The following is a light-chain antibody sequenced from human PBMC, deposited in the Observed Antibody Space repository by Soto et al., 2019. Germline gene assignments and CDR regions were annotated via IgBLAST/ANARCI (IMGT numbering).Light chain of an antibody. CDR2: DAS. J-gene: IGKJ5*01. CDR1: QDISHD. CDR3: QQYDDLPIT. V-gene: IGKV1-33*01. Sequence: DIQMTQSPSSLSASVGDTVTITCQASQDISHDLNWYQQKPGKALKLLIYDASNLHPGVPSRFRGSGSGTEFSFNITSLQPEDVATYCCQQYDDLPITFGQGTRLEIK.